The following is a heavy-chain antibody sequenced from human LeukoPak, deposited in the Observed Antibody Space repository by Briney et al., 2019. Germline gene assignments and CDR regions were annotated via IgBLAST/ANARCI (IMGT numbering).Heavy chain of an antibody. CDR3: ARDALWFGELANYNWFDP. D-gene: IGHD3-10*01. Sequence: GASVKVSCKASGYTFTGYYMHWVRQAPGQGLEWMGGINPNSGGTNYAQKFQGRVTMTRDTSISTAYMELSRLRSDDTAVYYCARDALWFGELANYNWFDPWGQGTLVTVSS. CDR2: INPNSGGT. V-gene: IGHV1-2*02. CDR1: GYTFTGYY. J-gene: IGHJ5*02.